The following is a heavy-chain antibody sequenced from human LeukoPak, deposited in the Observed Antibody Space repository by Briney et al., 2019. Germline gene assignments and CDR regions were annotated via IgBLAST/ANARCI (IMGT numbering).Heavy chain of an antibody. Sequence: PSETLSLTCTVSGGSISGYYWSWIRQPAGKGLEWIGHIYSSGTTSYNPSLKSRVTMSVDTSKNQFSLRLTSVTAADTAPFFCARQYCTSTTCYPHFDYWGQGTLVTVSS. V-gene: IGHV4-4*07. J-gene: IGHJ4*02. D-gene: IGHD2-2*01. CDR2: IYSSGTT. CDR1: GGSISGYY. CDR3: ARQYCTSTTCYPHFDY.